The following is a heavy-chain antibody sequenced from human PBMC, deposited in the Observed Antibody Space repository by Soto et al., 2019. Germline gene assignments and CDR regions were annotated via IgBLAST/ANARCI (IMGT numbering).Heavy chain of an antibody. J-gene: IGHJ4*02. CDR1: GYTFSNYD. D-gene: IGHD3-10*01. CDR2: VNPNNRDT. Sequence: QVQLVQSGAELKKPGASVKVSCKASGYTFSNYDMNWVRQATGQGTEWIGWVNPNNRDTGYAQKFQGRDTLTTDISKTTAYMELTSLRSEHTAIYYCAKVSRKGSAIDFDYWGQGTLITVSS. CDR3: AKVSRKGSAIDFDY. V-gene: IGHV1-8*01.